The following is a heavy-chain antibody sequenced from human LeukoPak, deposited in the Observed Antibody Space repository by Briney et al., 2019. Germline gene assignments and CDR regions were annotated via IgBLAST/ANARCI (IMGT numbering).Heavy chain of an antibody. Sequence: SVKVSCKASGGTFSSYAISWVRQAPGQGLEWMGRIIPILGIANYAQKFQGRVTITADKSTSTAYMELSSLRSEDTAVYYCAREYYGSSGPFDYWGQGTLVTVSS. J-gene: IGHJ4*02. CDR1: GGTFSSYA. V-gene: IGHV1-69*04. CDR2: IIPILGIA. D-gene: IGHD3-22*01. CDR3: AREYYGSSGPFDY.